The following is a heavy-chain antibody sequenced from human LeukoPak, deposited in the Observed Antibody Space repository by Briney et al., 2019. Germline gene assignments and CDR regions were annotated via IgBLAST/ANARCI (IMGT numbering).Heavy chain of an antibody. D-gene: IGHD7-27*01. J-gene: IGHJ4*02. CDR2: INPNSGGT. CDR1: GYTFTGYY. Sequence: ASVEVSCKASGYTFTGYYMHWVRQAPGQGLEWMGWINPNSGGTNYAQKFQGRVTMTRDTSISTAYMELSRLRSDDTAVYYCARPTGRNWVHFDYWGQGTLVTVSS. CDR3: ARPTGRNWVHFDY. V-gene: IGHV1-2*02.